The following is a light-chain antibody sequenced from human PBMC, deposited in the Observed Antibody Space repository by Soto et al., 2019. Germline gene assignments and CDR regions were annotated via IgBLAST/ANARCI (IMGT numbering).Light chain of an antibody. CDR2: ANY. J-gene: IGLJ1*01. CDR3: GTWDDSLFSFV. V-gene: IGLV1-51*01. Sequence: QPVLTQPPSVSEAPGQRVTIPCYGRNNNIVDNHVSGYQHLPGSALKLVVYANYRRPSDVPGRFSGSKSGTSTKLAIPGLQTGDQAVYYCGTWDDSLFSFVFGPGTKVTVL. CDR1: NNNIVDNH.